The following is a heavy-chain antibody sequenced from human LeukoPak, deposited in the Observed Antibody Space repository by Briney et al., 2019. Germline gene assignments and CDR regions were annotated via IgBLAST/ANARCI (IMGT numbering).Heavy chain of an antibody. CDR2: IYHSGST. CDR3: AIFRGLHSVVNGRQISDS. V-gene: IGHV4-30-2*01. Sequence: PSETLSLTCGVSGGSISSGGFSWSWIRQPPGKGLEWIGYIYHSGSTYYKPSLKRRVTISVDTSKNQFSLKLSSVTAADMAVYYCAIFRGLHSVVNGRQISDSWGQGTLVTVSS. D-gene: IGHD5/OR15-5a*01. CDR1: GGSISSGGFS. J-gene: IGHJ4*02.